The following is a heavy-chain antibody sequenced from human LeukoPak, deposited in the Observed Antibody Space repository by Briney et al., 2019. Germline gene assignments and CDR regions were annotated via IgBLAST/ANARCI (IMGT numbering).Heavy chain of an antibody. Sequence: ASVKVSCKASGYTFTSYGISWVRQAPGQGLEWMGWISAYNGNTNYAQKLQGRVTMTTDTSTSTAYMELRSLRSDDTAVYHCARVEIAVDPFDYWGQGTLVTVSS. CDR3: ARVEIAVDPFDY. CDR2: ISAYNGNT. CDR1: GYTFTSYG. D-gene: IGHD6-19*01. V-gene: IGHV1-18*01. J-gene: IGHJ4*02.